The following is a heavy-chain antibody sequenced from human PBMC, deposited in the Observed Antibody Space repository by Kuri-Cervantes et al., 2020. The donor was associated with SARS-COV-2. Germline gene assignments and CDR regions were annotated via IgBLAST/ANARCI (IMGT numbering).Heavy chain of an antibody. CDR2: IKPDGSEK. CDR1: GFTFSSYW. CDR3: ASLLSGGGAHLYYFYMDA. D-gene: IGHD3-16*01. V-gene: IGHV3-7*01. J-gene: IGHJ6*03. Sequence: GGSLRLSCAASGFTFSSYWMSWVRQAPGKGLEWVANIKPDGSEKNYVDSVKGRFTISRDNAKNSLYLQTNSLRVEDTAVYYCASLLSGGGAHLYYFYMDAWGKGTSVTVSS.